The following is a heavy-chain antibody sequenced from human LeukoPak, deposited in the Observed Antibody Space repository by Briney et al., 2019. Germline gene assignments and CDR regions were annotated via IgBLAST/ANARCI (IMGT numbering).Heavy chain of an antibody. CDR1: GYSFTSYW. J-gene: IGHJ4*02. D-gene: IGHD2-15*01. CDR3: ARRGYCSGGSCYSFDY. Sequence: GESLKISCKGSGYSFTSYWIGWVRQMPGKGLEWMGIIYPGDSDTRYSPSFQGQVTITADKSISTAYLQWSSLKASDTAMYYCARRGYCSGGSCYSFDYWGQGTLVTVSS. V-gene: IGHV5-51*01. CDR2: IYPGDSDT.